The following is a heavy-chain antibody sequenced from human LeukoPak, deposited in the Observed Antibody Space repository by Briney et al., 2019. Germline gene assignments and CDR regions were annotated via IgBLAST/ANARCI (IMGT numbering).Heavy chain of an antibody. CDR2: ISGSAGRT. CDR1: GFTFTTYA. J-gene: IGHJ4*02. V-gene: IGHV3-23*01. D-gene: IGHD2-15*01. Sequence: GGSLRLSCAASGFTFTTYAVSWVRQAPGKGLEWVSGISGSAGRTNYADSVKGRFTISRDNSKNTLYVQMNSLRAEDTAVYYCAKLSCSGGSCYPPFDYWGQGTLVTVSS. CDR3: AKLSCSGGSCYPPFDY.